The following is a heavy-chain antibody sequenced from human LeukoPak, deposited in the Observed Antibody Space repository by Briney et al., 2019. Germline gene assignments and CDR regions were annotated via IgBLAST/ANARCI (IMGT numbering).Heavy chain of an antibody. CDR1: GFTFTSSA. CDR3: ARGGRYSEYCHH. Sequence: GASVKVSCKASGFTFTSSAVQWVRQAPGQGLEWMGWINPNSGGTNYAQKFQGRVTMTRDTSISTAYMELSSLRSDDTAVYYCARGGRYSEYCHHWGQGTRVTVSS. CDR2: INPNSGGT. V-gene: IGHV1-2*02. J-gene: IGHJ1*01. D-gene: IGHD1-26*01.